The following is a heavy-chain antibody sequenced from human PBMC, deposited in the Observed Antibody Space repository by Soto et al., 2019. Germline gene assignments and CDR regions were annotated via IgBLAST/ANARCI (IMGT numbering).Heavy chain of an antibody. D-gene: IGHD2-21*01. CDR1: GFTFNSHW. J-gene: IGHJ6*03. CDR2: INSDGSTT. V-gene: IGHV3-74*01. Sequence: EVQLVESGGGLVHPGGSLRLSCAASGFTFNSHWMHWARQAPGKGLVWISRINSDGSTTNYADSVKGRITISRDNAKNTVYVQINSLRAEDTAVYYCARGAKGAYYMDVWGKGTTVTVSS. CDR3: ARGAKGAYYMDV.